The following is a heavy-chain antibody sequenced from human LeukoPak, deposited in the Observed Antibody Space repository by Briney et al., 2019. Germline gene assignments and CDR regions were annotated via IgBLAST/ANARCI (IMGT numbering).Heavy chain of an antibody. Sequence: SETLSLTCTASGGSISSGSYYWSWIRQPAGKGLEWIGRIYSSGSTNYNPSLRSRVTISVDTSKNQSSLKLSSVTAADTAVYYCARHFSGNSLNYFDYWGQGTLVTVSS. CDR1: GGSISSGSYY. V-gene: IGHV4-61*02. CDR3: ARHFSGNSLNYFDY. D-gene: IGHD4-23*01. J-gene: IGHJ4*02. CDR2: IYSSGST.